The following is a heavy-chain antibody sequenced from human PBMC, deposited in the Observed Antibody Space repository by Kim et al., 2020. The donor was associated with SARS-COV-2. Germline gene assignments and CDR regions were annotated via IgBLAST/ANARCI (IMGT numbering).Heavy chain of an antibody. D-gene: IGHD3-10*01. CDR1: GESFSGYY. CDR3: ARVAFSPGRRRDCDY. Sequence: SETLSLTCAVYGESFSGYYWGWIRQPPGKGLEWIGEINQSGSTYYSPSLKSRVIISVDKSKNQFSLKLSSVTAADTAMYYCARVAFSPGRRRDCDYWGQG. CDR2: INQSGST. J-gene: IGHJ4*02. V-gene: IGHV4-34*01.